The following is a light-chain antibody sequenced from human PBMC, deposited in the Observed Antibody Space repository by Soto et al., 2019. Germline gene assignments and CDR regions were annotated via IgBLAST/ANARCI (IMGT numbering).Light chain of an antibody. V-gene: IGKV1-27*01. J-gene: IGKJ3*01. CDR1: QDISNY. Sequence: DIPMTQSPSSLSASVGDRVTIACRASQDISNYLAWYQQKPGKVPSLLIFAASTLQSGVPSRFSGSGSGTDFTLTISSLQPEDVATYYCQKYNTAPFTFGPGTKVHIK. CDR3: QKYNTAPFT. CDR2: AAS.